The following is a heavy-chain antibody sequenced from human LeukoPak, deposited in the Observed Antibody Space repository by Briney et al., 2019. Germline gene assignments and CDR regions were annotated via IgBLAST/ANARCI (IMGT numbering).Heavy chain of an antibody. D-gene: IGHD2-15*01. V-gene: IGHV3-7*03. CDR2: IKQDGSAK. J-gene: IGHJ4*02. CDR3: ARDNGWSADF. Sequence: GGSLRLSCAASGFTFSSYTMSWVRQAPGKGLEWVANIKQDGSAKPYVDSVKGRFTISRDNAKNSLFLQMNSLRAEDTAVYYCARDNGWSADFWGQGTLVTVSS. CDR1: GFTFSSYT.